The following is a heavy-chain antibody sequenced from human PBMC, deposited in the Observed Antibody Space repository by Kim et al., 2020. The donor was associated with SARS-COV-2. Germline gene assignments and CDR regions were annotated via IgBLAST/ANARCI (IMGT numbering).Heavy chain of an antibody. J-gene: IGHJ5*02. Sequence: ADSVKGRFTISRDKSKNTRELQRNSLRAEDTAVYYWAKDLTSNGANWFDPWGQGTLVTVSS. CDR3: AKDLTSNGANWFDP. D-gene: IGHD2-2*01. V-gene: IGHV3-33*03.